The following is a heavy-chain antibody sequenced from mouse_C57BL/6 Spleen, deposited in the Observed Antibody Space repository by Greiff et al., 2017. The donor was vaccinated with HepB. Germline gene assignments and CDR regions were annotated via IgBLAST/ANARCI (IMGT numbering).Heavy chain of an antibody. J-gene: IGHJ3*01. Sequence: EVQLQQSGPELVKPGASVKISCKASGYTFTDYYMNWVKQSHGKSLEWIGDINPNNGGTSYNQKFKGKATLTVDKSSSTAYMALRSLTSEDSAVYYGVSDYAWFAYWGQGTLVTVSA. V-gene: IGHV1-26*01. CDR1: GYTFTDYY. CDR2: INPNNGGT. D-gene: IGHD2-4*01. CDR3: VSDYAWFAY.